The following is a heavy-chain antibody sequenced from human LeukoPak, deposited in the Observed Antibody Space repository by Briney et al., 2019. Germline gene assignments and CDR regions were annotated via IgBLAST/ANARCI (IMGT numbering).Heavy chain of an antibody. V-gene: IGHV3-7*01. CDR2: INRDGSEQ. D-gene: IGHD3-10*01. Sequence: GGSLRLSCEVSGFTFSSYWMTWARHIPGKGLEWVANINRDGSEQHYVESVKGRFTISRDNAKNSVYLQVNSLRAEDTAVYYCAGGSHLYQYYMDVWGTGTTVTVSS. J-gene: IGHJ6*03. CDR3: AGGSHLYQYYMDV. CDR1: GFTFSSYW.